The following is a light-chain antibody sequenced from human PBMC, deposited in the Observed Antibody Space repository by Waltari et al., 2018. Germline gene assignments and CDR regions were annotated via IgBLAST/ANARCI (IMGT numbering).Light chain of an antibody. V-gene: IGKV4-1*01. J-gene: IGKJ4*01. CDR3: QQYYSTPPLT. CDR2: WAS. Sequence: DIVMTQSPDSLAVSLGEWATINCKSSQSVLYSSNNKNYLAWYQQKPGQPPRLLISWASTRESGVPDRFSGGGSETDFTLTISSLQAEDVAVYYCQQYYSTPPLTFGGGTKVEIK. CDR1: QSVLYSSNNKNY.